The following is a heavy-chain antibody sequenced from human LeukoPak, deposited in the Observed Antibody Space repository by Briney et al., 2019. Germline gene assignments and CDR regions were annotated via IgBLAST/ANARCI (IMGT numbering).Heavy chain of an antibody. CDR1: GFTFSGSA. CDR3: TRARSSTSWDFDY. V-gene: IGHV3-73*01. CDR2: IRSKANSYAT. Sequence: GGSLRLSCAASGFTFSGSAMHWVRQASGKGLEWVGRIRSKANSYATAYAASVKGRFTISRDDSKNTAYLQMNSLKTEDTAVYYSTRARSSTSWDFDYWVQGTLVAVSS. D-gene: IGHD2-2*01. J-gene: IGHJ4*02.